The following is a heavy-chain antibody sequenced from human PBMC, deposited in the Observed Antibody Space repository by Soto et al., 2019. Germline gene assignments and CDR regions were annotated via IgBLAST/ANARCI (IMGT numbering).Heavy chain of an antibody. J-gene: IGHJ6*02. CDR3: ARLGQGGYVQGMDV. CDR1: GYSFITYW. Sequence: GESLKISCQGSGYSFITYWIAWVRQKPGKGLEWMGIIDPADSETKYSPSFQGQVTISADKSINTAYLQWSSLKASDTAKYYCARLGQGGYVQGMDVWGQGTTVTVSS. D-gene: IGHD5-12*01. V-gene: IGHV5-51*01. CDR2: IDPADSET.